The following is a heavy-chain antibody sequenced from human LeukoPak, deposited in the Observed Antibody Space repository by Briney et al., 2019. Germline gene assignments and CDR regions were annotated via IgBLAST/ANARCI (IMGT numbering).Heavy chain of an antibody. CDR1: GGSISSGSYY. D-gene: IGHD2-2*02. J-gene: IGHJ3*02. Sequence: SQTLSLTCTVSGGSISSGSYYWSWIRQPAGKGLEWIGRIYTSGSTNYNPSLKSRVTISVDTSKNQFSLKLSSVTAADTAVYYCARSVFSDIVVVPAAITAFDIWGQGTMVTVSS. CDR3: ARSVFSDIVVVPAAITAFDI. CDR2: IYTSGST. V-gene: IGHV4-61*02.